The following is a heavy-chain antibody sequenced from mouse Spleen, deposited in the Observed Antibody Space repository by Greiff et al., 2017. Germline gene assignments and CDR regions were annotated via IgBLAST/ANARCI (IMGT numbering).Heavy chain of an antibody. V-gene: IGHV1-64*01. Sequence: QVHVKQPGAELVKPGASVKLSCKASGYTFTSYWMHWVKQRPGQGLEWIGMIHPNSGSTNYNEKFKSKATLTVDKSSSTAYMQLSSLTSEDSAVYYCARTSYGYDDYWGQGTTLTVSS. CDR3: ARTSYGYDDY. CDR1: GYTFTSYW. J-gene: IGHJ2*01. CDR2: IHPNSGST. D-gene: IGHD2-2*01.